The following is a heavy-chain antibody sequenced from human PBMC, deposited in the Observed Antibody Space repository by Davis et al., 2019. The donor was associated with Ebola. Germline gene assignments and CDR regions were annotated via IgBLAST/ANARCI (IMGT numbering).Heavy chain of an antibody. Sequence: AASVKVSCKASGYIFTSYGISWVRQAPGQGLEWMGWISAYNGNTNYAQKLQGRVTMTTDTSTSTAYMKLRSLRSDDTAVYYCARDNGGSSPHYYYYYYGMDVWGQGTTVTVSS. CDR1: GYIFTSYG. V-gene: IGHV1-18*01. CDR3: ARDNGGSSPHYYYYYYGMDV. J-gene: IGHJ6*02. D-gene: IGHD6-6*01. CDR2: ISAYNGNT.